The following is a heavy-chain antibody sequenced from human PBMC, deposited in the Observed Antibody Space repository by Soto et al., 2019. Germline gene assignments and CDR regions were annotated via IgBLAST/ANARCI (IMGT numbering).Heavy chain of an antibody. CDR2: MNPNSGRT. J-gene: IGHJ4*02. D-gene: IGHD1-7*01. V-gene: IGHV1-8*02. Sequence: ASVKVSCKTSGYTFTDYDINWVRQAPGQGLEWVGRMNPNSGRTDYAQKLEGRVTMTRDISISTAYMELSSLGYDDTAVYYCARAILIWNSKQAIDFDFWGQGTLVTVSS. CDR1: GYTFTDYD. CDR3: ARAILIWNSKQAIDFDF.